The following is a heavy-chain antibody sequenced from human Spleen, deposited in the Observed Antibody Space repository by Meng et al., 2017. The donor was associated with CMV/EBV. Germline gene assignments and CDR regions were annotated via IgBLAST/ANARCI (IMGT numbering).Heavy chain of an antibody. J-gene: IGHJ5*02. CDR1: GYSFGTYW. CDR3: AREYTTAWDNWLDP. D-gene: IGHD2-2*02. Sequence: KVSCKGSGYSFGTYWIGWVRQMPGKGLEWMGTIYPDDSDTRYSPSFQGQVTISADKSKSTAYLQWSSLKASDTAVYYCAREYTTAWDNWLDPWGQGTLVTVSS. CDR2: IYPDDSDT. V-gene: IGHV5-51*01.